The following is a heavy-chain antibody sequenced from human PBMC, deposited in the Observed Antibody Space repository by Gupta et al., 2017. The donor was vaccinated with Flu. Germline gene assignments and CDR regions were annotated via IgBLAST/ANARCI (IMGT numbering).Heavy chain of an antibody. CDR3: AKGQQWYYFDY. V-gene: IGHV3-30*18. D-gene: IGHD5-18*01. CDR1: GFTFSSYG. Sequence: QVQLVESGGGVVQPGRSLRLSCAASGFTFSSYGMHWVRQAPGKGLEWVAVISYDGSNKYYADAVKGRFTISRDNSKNTLYLQMNSLRAEDTAVYYCAKGQQWYYFDYWGQGTLVTVSS. J-gene: IGHJ4*02. CDR2: ISYDGSNK.